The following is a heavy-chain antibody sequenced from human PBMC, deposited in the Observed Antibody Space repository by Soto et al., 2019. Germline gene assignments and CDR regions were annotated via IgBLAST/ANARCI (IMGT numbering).Heavy chain of an antibody. CDR2: ISGTGDST. V-gene: IGHV3-23*01. CDR1: GFTFSSYA. CDR3: AKRAGGSPGAFDI. J-gene: IGHJ3*02. Sequence: GGSLRLSCAASGFTFSSYAMSWVRQAPGKGLEWVSSISGTGDSTFYADSVKGRFTISRDNSKNTLYLQMNSLRAEDTAVHYCAKRAGGSPGAFDIWGQGTMVTVSS. D-gene: IGHD6-19*01.